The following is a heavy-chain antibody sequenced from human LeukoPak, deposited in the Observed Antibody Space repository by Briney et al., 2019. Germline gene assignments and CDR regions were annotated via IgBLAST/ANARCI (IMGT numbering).Heavy chain of an antibody. CDR3: ARGRRITFGGIIVPFDY. CDR1: GGSISSSNYY. Sequence: SETLSLTCTVSGGSISSSNYYWGWIRQPPGKGLEWLGSIYYSGNTYHNPSLKSRLTISVDTSKNQFSLKLSSVTAADTAVYYCARGRRITFGGIIVPFDYWGQGTVVTVSS. V-gene: IGHV4-39*01. CDR2: IYYSGNT. D-gene: IGHD3-16*02. J-gene: IGHJ4*02.